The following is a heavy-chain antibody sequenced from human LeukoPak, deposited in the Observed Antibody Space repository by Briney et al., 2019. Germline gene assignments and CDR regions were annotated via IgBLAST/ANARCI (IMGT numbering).Heavy chain of an antibody. Sequence: SVKVSCKASGYTFSHYYMHWVRQAPGQGLEWMGRIIPILGIANYAQKFQGRVTITADKSTSTAYMELSSLRSEDTAVYYCARGDGSTSYYYYGMDVWGQGTTVTVSS. CDR1: GYTFSHYY. CDR3: ARGDGSTSYYYYGMDV. V-gene: IGHV1-69*04. D-gene: IGHD5-24*01. CDR2: IIPILGIA. J-gene: IGHJ6*02.